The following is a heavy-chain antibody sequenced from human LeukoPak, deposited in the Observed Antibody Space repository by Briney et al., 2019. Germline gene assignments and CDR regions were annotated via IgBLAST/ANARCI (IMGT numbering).Heavy chain of an antibody. CDR1: GFTFSSYG. CDR2: IWYDGSNK. Sequence: GGSLRLSCAASGFTFSSYGMHWVRQAPGKGLEWVAVIWYDGSNKYYADSVKGRFTISRDNSKNTLYLQMNSLRAEDTAVYYCARDRVLYYYDSSGLGYWGQGTLVTVSS. V-gene: IGHV3-33*01. J-gene: IGHJ4*02. D-gene: IGHD3-22*01. CDR3: ARDRVLYYYDSSGLGY.